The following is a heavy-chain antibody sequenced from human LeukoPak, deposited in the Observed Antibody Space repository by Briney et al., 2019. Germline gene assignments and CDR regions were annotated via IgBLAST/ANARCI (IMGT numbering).Heavy chain of an antibody. CDR1: GFTFSDYY. J-gene: IGHJ6*02. CDR2: INNSGITI. V-gene: IGHV3-11*01. Sequence: PGGSLRLSCATSGFTFSDYYMSWIRQAPGKGLEWVSYINNSGITIYYADSVKGRFTISRDNAKNSLYLQMNSLRPEDTAVYYCATRVYCGGDCYSSHGMDVWGPGTTVTVSS. CDR3: ATRVYCGGDCYSSHGMDV. D-gene: IGHD2-21*02.